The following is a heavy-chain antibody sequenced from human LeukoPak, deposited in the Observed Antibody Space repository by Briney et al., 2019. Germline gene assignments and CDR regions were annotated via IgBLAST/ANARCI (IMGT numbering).Heavy chain of an antibody. CDR1: GGSISSGSYY. CDR3: ASNIVVVPAARIDAFDI. D-gene: IGHD2-2*01. J-gene: IGHJ3*02. V-gene: IGHV4-61*02. CDR2: IYTSGST. Sequence: SETLSLTCTVSGGSISSGSYYWSWIRQPAGKGLEWIGRIYTSGSTNYNPSLKSRVTISVDTSKNQFSLKLSSVTAADTAVYYCASNIVVVPAARIDAFDIWGQGTMVTVSS.